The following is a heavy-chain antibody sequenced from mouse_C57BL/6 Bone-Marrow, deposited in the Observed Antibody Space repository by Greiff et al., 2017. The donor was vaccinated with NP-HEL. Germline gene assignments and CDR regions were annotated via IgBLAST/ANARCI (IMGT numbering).Heavy chain of an antibody. Sequence: QVQLKQPGAKLVRPGSSVKLSCKASGYTFTSYWMDWVKQRPGQGLEWIGNIYPSDSETHYNQKFKDKATLTVDKSSSTAYMQLSSLTSEDSAVYYCAREDLFDVWGTGTTVTVSS. CDR2: IYPSDSET. CDR1: GYTFTSYW. V-gene: IGHV1-61*01. J-gene: IGHJ1*03. CDR3: AREDLFDV.